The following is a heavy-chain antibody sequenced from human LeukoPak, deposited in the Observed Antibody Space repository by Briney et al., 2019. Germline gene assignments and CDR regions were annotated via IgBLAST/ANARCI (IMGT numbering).Heavy chain of an antibody. CDR1: GFTFSHYS. Sequence: GGSLRLSCAASGFTFSHYSIDWVRQAPGKGLERVASITSSSSHIYYADSVKGRFTISKDNAKNALYLQMNSLRAEDTAIYYCARVMMGATVTTFHYYCMDVWGVGTTVTVSS. CDR2: ITSSSSHI. V-gene: IGHV3-21*01. CDR3: ARVMMGATVTTFHYYCMDV. J-gene: IGHJ6*03. D-gene: IGHD4-11*01.